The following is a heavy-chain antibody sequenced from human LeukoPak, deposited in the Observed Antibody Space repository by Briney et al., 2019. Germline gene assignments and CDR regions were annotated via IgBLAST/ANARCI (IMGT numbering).Heavy chain of an antibody. CDR2: ISYDGSNK. CDR3: ARATPSPDVDTPMVYDY. D-gene: IGHD5-18*01. J-gene: IGHJ4*02. CDR1: GFTFSNYA. V-gene: IGHV3-30*04. Sequence: GGSLTLSCAASGFTFSNYAMQWVRQAPGRGLEWVAVISYDGSNKYYADSVKGRFTISRDNSKNTLYLQMNSLRTEDTAVYYCARATPSPDVDTPMVYDYWGQGTLVTVSS.